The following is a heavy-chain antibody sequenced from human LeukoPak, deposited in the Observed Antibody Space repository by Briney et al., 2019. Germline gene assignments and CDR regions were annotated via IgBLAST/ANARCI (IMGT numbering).Heavy chain of an antibody. Sequence: GASVTVSCKASGYTFTSYAMNWVRQAPGQGLEWMGWINTNTGNPTYAQGFTGRFVFSLDTSVSTAYLQISSLKAEDTAVYYCATHNPRGIGVAEYYFDYWGQGTLVTVSS. D-gene: IGHD6-19*01. CDR3: ATHNPRGIGVAEYYFDY. CDR1: GYTFTSYA. CDR2: INTNTGNP. J-gene: IGHJ4*02. V-gene: IGHV7-4-1*02.